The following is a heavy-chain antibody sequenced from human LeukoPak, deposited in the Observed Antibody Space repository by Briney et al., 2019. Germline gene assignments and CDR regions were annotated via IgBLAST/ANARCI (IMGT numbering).Heavy chain of an antibody. CDR1: GFTLSDYY. V-gene: IGHV3-11*01. CDR3: ARERLLWFGEPEGSDY. CDR2: ISSSGSTI. J-gene: IGHJ4*02. Sequence: GGSLRLSCAASGFTLSDYYMSWIRQAPGKGLEGVSYISSSGSTIYYADSVKGRFTISRDNAKNSLYLQMNSLRAEDTAVYYCARERLLWFGEPEGSDYWGQGTLVTVSS. D-gene: IGHD3-10*01.